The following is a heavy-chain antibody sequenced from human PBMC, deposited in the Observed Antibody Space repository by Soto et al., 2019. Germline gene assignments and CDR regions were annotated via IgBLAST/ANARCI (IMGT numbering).Heavy chain of an antibody. CDR2: IGSDGSII. D-gene: IGHD2-21*01. Sequence: GGSLRLSCVASGFTLTSYWMHWVRQAPGKGLVWVSRIGSDGSIINYAESVKGRFTISRDSAKNTLYLQMNSLRAEDTAVYYCLSYLMIAVSDAFDIWGQGTMFTVS. CDR1: GFTLTSYW. CDR3: LSYLMIAVSDAFDI. V-gene: IGHV3-74*01. J-gene: IGHJ3*02.